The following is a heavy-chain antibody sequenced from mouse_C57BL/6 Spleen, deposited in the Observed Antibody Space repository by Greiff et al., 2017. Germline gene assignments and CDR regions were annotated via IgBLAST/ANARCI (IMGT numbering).Heavy chain of an antibody. CDR2: IDPEDGGT. CDR1: GFNIKDYY. CDR3: TSYYGSPYYAMDY. V-gene: IGHV14-1*01. D-gene: IGHD1-1*01. J-gene: IGHJ4*01. Sequence: EVQLQQSGAELVRPGASVKLSCTASGFNIKDYYMHWVKQRPKQGLEWIGRIDPEDGGTEYAPKFQGQATMTADTSSNTACLQLSSLTSEDTAVYYCTSYYGSPYYAMDYWGQGTSVTVYS.